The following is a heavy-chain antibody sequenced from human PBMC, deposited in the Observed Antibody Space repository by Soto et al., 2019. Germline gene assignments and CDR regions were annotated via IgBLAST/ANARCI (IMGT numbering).Heavy chain of an antibody. CDR1: GFTFSSFW. Sequence: EVQMVESGGSLVQPGGSLRLSCAASGFTFSSFWMTWVRQAPGKGLEWVANIKQDGSEKYYVDSVKGRFTISRDNAENSLFLQMNSLTAEDTAVYYCATLRYFDSLLPGFDYWGHGTLVTVSS. CDR2: IKQDGSEK. J-gene: IGHJ4*01. CDR3: ATLRYFDSLLPGFDY. D-gene: IGHD3-9*01. V-gene: IGHV3-7*01.